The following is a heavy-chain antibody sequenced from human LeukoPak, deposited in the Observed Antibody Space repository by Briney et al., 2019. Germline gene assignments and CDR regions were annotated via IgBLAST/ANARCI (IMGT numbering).Heavy chain of an antibody. CDR1: GGSFSGYY. V-gene: IGHV4-34*01. Sequence: SETLSLTCAVYGGSFSGYYWSWIRQPPGKGLEWIGEINHSGSTNYNPSLKSRVTISVDTSKNQFSLKLSSVTAADTAVYYCARDRALTSRTFDYWGQGTLVTVSS. CDR3: ARDRALTSRTFDY. CDR2: INHSGST. D-gene: IGHD2-2*01. J-gene: IGHJ4*02.